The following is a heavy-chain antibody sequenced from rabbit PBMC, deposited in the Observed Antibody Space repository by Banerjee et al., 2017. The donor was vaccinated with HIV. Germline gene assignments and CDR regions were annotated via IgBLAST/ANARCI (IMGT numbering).Heavy chain of an antibody. V-gene: IGHV1S40*01. CDR1: GIDFSSYYY. D-gene: IGHD4-1*01. J-gene: IGHJ4*01. Sequence: QSLEESGGGLVKPGGTLTLTCKASGIDFSSYYYMCWVRQAPGKGLEWIACIYTSSGSTYYASWAKGRFTISKTSSTTVTLQMTSLTAADTATYFCARGSDSSGWGLNLWGPGTLVTVS. CDR3: ARGSDSSGWGLNL. CDR2: IYTSSGST.